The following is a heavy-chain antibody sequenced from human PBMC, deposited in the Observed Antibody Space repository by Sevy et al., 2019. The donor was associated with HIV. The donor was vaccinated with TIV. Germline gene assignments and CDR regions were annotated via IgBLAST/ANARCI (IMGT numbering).Heavy chain of an antibody. D-gene: IGHD6-13*01. CDR3: AREGDSWLPSDY. V-gene: IGHV3-21*01. Sequence: GGSLRLSCAASGFTFCSYSMNWVRQAPGKGLEWVSSISGLNNDIYYADSVKGRFTISRDNAKNSLYLQMNSLRAEDTAVYYCAREGDSWLPSDYWGQGTLVTVSS. CDR1: GFTFCSYS. J-gene: IGHJ4*02. CDR2: ISGLNNDI.